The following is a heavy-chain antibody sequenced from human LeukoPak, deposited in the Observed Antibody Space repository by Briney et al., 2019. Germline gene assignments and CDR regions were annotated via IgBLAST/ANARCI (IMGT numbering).Heavy chain of an antibody. CDR1: GGSINSGDYY. Sequence: PSQTLSLTCTVSGGSINSGDYYWSWIRQHPGKGLEWIGHIYYSGSTFYNPYPKSRLTISVDNSKNQFSLKLSSVTAADTAVYYCARGYCNGATCYGFDYRGQGTLVTVSS. CDR3: ARGYCNGATCYGFDY. V-gene: IGHV4-31*03. D-gene: IGHD2-15*01. J-gene: IGHJ4*02. CDR2: IYYSGST.